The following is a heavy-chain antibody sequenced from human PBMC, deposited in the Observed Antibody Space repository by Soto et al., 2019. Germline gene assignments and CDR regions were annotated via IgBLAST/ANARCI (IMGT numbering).Heavy chain of an antibody. CDR3: ARDTQGYSYGYPRKYNWFDP. V-gene: IGHV4-31*03. D-gene: IGHD5-18*01. Sequence: QVQLQESGPGLVKPSQTLSLTCTVSGGSISSGGYYWSWIRQHPGKGLEWIGYIYYSGSTYYNPSLMRRVTISVDTSKNQFSLKLSSVTAADTAVYYCARDTQGYSYGYPRKYNWFDPWGQGTLVTVSS. CDR2: IYYSGST. CDR1: GGSISSGGYY. J-gene: IGHJ5*02.